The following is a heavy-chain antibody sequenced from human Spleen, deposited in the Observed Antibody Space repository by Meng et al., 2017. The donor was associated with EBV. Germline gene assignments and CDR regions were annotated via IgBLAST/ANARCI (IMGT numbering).Heavy chain of an antibody. CDR2: IFPIFTSA. J-gene: IGHJ6*02. CDR3: AREIVVVPAATGMDV. Sequence: QGRLVQSGDEVKKPGSSVKVSGKASGVTFSTYAISWVRQAPGQGLEWMGGIFPIFTSATYAQKFQGRVTISADESTSTVHMELSSLRSEDTAVYYCAREIVVVPAATGMDVWGQGTTVTVSS. V-gene: IGHV1-69*01. D-gene: IGHD2-2*01. CDR1: GVTFSTYA.